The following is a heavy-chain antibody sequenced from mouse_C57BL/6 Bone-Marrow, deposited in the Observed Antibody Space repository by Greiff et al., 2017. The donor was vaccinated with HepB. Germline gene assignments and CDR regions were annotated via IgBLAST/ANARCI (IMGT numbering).Heavy chain of an antibody. CDR2: IWGVGST. CDR1: GFSLTSYG. CDR3: ASSRQLRPFAY. D-gene: IGHD3-2*02. V-gene: IGHV2-6*01. Sequence: QVQLKQSGPGLVAPSQSLSITCTVSGFSLTSYGVDWVRQSPGKGLEWLGVIWGVGSTNYNSALKSRLSISKDNSKSQVFLKMNSLQTDDTAMYYCASSRQLRPFAYWGQGTLVTVSA. J-gene: IGHJ3*01.